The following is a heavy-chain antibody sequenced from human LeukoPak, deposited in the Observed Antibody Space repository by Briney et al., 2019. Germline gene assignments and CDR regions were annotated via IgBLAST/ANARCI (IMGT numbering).Heavy chain of an antibody. CDR1: GFTFRNYE. V-gene: IGHV3-48*03. J-gene: IGHJ4*02. D-gene: IGHD1-14*01. CDR3: ARETPEYD. Sequence: GGSLRLSCAASGFTFRNYEMNWVRQAPGKGLEWVSYINSRGSTIYYADSVKGRFTISRDNAKNSLYLQMNSLRDEDTAVYYCARETPEYDWGQGTLVTVSS. CDR2: INSRGSTI.